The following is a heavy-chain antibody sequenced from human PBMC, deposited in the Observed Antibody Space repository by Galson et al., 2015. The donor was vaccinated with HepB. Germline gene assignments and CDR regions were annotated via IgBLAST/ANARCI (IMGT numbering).Heavy chain of an antibody. V-gene: IGHV1-24*01. CDR1: GSTLRELS. CDR3: TTAPKYCTSTICHSGYRDGLAV. J-gene: IGHJ6*02. D-gene: IGHD2/OR15-2a*01. Sequence: SVKVSCKVSGSTLRELSVHWVRQGRGYGFQWLGGFDPEDGKTIYAQSFQGRVTMTEDTSADTAYMDLSGLRSEDTAVYYCTTAPKYCTSTICHSGYRDGLAVWGQGTTVPVSS. CDR2: FDPEDGKT.